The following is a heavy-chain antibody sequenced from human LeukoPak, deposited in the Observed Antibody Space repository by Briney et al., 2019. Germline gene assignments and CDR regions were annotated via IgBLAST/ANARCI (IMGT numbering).Heavy chain of an antibody. CDR3: TRRVVVTAIGGPWVWYFDL. J-gene: IGHJ2*01. CDR1: GGSISSSSYY. D-gene: IGHD2-21*02. Sequence: SETLSLTCTVSGGSISSSSYYWGWIRQPPGKGLEWIGYIYYSGSTNYNPSLKSRVTISVDTSKNQFSLKLSSVTAADTAVYYCTRRVVVTAIGGPWVWYFDLWGRGTLVTVSS. V-gene: IGHV4-61*05. CDR2: IYYSGST.